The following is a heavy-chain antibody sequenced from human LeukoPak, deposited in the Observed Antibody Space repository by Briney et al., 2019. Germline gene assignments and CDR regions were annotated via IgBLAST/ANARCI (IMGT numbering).Heavy chain of an antibody. CDR3: AKGGRFTSGWRGAFDY. D-gene: IGHD6-19*01. V-gene: IGHV3-23*01. CDR2: VRGSGTAT. CDR1: GFTFSTYA. J-gene: IGHJ4*02. Sequence: GGSLRLSCAASGFTFSTYAMTWFRQAPGKGLEWVSAVRGSGTATYYADSVKGRFTISRDNSKDTLYLQMNSLSAEDTAVYYCAKGGRFTSGWRGAFDYWGQGTLVTVSS.